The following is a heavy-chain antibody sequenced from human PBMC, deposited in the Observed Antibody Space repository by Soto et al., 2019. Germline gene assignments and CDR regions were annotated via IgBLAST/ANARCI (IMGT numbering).Heavy chain of an antibody. CDR2: IYHSGSI. J-gene: IGHJ4*02. CDR3: ARVNVLMVYSFDY. Sequence: PSETLSLTCAVSGGSISSGGYSWSWIRQPPGKGLEWIGYIYHSGSIYYNPSLKSRVTISVDRSKNQFSLKLSSVTAADTAVYYCARVNVLMVYSFDYWGQGTLVTVSS. D-gene: IGHD2-8*01. CDR1: GGSISSGGYS. V-gene: IGHV4-30-2*01.